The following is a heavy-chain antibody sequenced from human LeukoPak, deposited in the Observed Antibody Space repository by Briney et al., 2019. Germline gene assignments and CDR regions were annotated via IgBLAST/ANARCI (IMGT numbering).Heavy chain of an antibody. Sequence: PSETLSLTCTVAGGSISSYYWSWIRQPPGKGLEWIGYIYYSGSTYYNPSLKSRVTISVDTSKNQFSLKLNSVPAADTAVYFCARWPYCSGASCSRDYWGQGTLVTVSS. D-gene: IGHD2-15*01. CDR1: GGSISSYY. CDR2: IYYSGST. J-gene: IGHJ4*02. V-gene: IGHV4-59*01. CDR3: ARWPYCSGASCSRDY.